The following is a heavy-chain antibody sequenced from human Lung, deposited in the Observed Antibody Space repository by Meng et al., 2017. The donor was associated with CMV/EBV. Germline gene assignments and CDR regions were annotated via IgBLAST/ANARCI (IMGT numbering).Heavy chain of an antibody. Sequence: QVQLQQWGAGLLEPSETLSLTCAVYGGSFSGYYWSWIRQPPGKGLEWMGEINHSGSTNYNPSLKSRVTISVDTSKNQFSLKLSSVTAADTAVYYCARERGAGSTQRGWFDPWGQGTLVTVSS. CDR1: GGSFSGYY. D-gene: IGHD3-10*01. CDR2: INHSGST. V-gene: IGHV4-34*01. J-gene: IGHJ5*02. CDR3: ARERGAGSTQRGWFDP.